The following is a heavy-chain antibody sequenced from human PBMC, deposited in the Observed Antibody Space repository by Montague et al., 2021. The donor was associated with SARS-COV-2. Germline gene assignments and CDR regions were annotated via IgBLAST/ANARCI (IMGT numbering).Heavy chain of an antibody. CDR1: DGSISSGSYY. D-gene: IGHD3-22*01. CDR3: ARSPEPMIILIITSLNWYFDL. V-gene: IGHV4-31*03. CDR2: IYYSGST. Sequence: TLSLTCTVSDGSISSGSYYWSWIRQHPGKGLEWIGYIYYSGSTYYNPSLKSRVTISVDTSKNQFSLKMSSVTAADTAVYYCARSPEPMIILIITSLNWYFDLWGRGTLVTVSS. J-gene: IGHJ2*01.